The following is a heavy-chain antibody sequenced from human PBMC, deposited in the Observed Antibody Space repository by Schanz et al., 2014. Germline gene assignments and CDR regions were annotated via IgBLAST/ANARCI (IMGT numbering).Heavy chain of an antibody. CDR2: INLSGGST. D-gene: IGHD3-10*01. Sequence: QVQLVQSGAEVKKPGSSVKVSCKASGGTFTSYSMHWVRQAPGQGLEWMGIINLSGGSTNNAQKFQGRLTMTRDTSTSTVYMELSSLRSEDTAVHYCARGRGFYDYWGQGTLVTVSS. J-gene: IGHJ4*02. CDR3: ARGRGFYDY. V-gene: IGHV1-46*01. CDR1: GGTFTSYS.